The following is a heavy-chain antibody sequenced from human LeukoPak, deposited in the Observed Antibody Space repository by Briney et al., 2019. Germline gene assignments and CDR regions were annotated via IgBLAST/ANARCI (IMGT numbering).Heavy chain of an antibody. CDR2: INHSGST. CDR3: ARVRTYDILTGYYNAYNWFDP. J-gene: IGHJ5*02. D-gene: IGHD3-9*01. CDR1: GGSISSYY. V-gene: IGHV4-34*01. Sequence: PSETLSLTCTVSGGSISSYYWSWIRQPPGKGLEWIGEINHSGSTNYNPSLKSRVTISVDTSKNQFSLKLSSVTAADTAVYYCARVRTYDILTGYYNAYNWFDPWGQGTLVTVSS.